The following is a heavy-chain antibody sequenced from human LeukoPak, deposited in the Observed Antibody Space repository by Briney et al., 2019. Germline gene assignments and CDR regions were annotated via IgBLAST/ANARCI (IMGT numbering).Heavy chain of an antibody. J-gene: IGHJ3*02. CDR3: ARVRYSGSYYFSTSLDAFDI. Sequence: SETLSLTCTVSGYSISSGYYWGWIRQPPGKGLEWIGSIYHSGSTYYNPSLKSRVTISVDTSKNQFSLKLSSVTAADTAVYYCARVRYSGSYYFSTSLDAFDIWGQGTMVTVSS. V-gene: IGHV4-38-2*02. CDR1: GYSISSGYY. D-gene: IGHD1-26*01. CDR2: IYHSGST.